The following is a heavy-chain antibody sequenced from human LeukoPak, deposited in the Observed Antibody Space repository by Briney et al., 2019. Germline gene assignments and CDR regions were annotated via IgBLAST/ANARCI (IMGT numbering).Heavy chain of an antibody. CDR1: GFTFSGSA. Sequence: GGSLRLSCAASGFTFSGSAMHLVRQASGKGLEWVGRIRSKANSYATAYAASVKGRFTISRDDSKNTAYLQMNSLKTEDTAVYYCTRQSGGNFDYWGQGTLVTVSS. V-gene: IGHV3-73*01. CDR3: TRQSGGNFDY. CDR2: IRSKANSYAT. J-gene: IGHJ4*02. D-gene: IGHD2-15*01.